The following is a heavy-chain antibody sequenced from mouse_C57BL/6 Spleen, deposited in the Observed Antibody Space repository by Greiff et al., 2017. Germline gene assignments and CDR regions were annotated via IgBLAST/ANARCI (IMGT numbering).Heavy chain of an antibody. CDR2: INPNNGGT. CDR1: GYTFTDYN. J-gene: IGHJ3*01. D-gene: IGHD2-3*01. Sequence: VQLQQSGPELVKPGASVKIPCKASGYTFTDYNMDWVKQSHGKSLEWIGDINPNNGGTIYNQKFKGKATLTVDKSSSTAYMELRSLTSEDTAVYYCAREDDGYYAWFAYWGQGTLVTVSA. V-gene: IGHV1-18*01. CDR3: AREDDGYYAWFAY.